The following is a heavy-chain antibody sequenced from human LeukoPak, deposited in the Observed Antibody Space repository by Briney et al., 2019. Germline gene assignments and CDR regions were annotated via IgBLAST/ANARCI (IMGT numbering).Heavy chain of an antibody. CDR2: IYHSGST. J-gene: IGHJ3*02. D-gene: IGHD5/OR15-5a*01. CDR1: GGSISSGGYS. Sequence: SETLSLTCAVSGGSISSGGYSWSWIRQPPGKGLEWIGYIYHSGSTYYNPSLKSRVTISVDRSKNQFSLKLSSVTAADTAVYYCAGEAGVSDAFDIWGQGTMVTVSS. CDR3: AGEAGVSDAFDI. V-gene: IGHV4-30-2*01.